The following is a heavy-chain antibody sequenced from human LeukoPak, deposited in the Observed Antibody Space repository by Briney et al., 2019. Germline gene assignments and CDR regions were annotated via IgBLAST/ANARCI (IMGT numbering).Heavy chain of an antibody. J-gene: IGHJ4*02. D-gene: IGHD3-3*01. CDR1: GYTFTGYY. Sequence: ASVKVSCKASGYTFTGYYMHWVRQAPGQGLEWIGWINPNSGGTNYAQKFQGRVTMTRDTSISTAYMELSRLRSDDTAVYYCAILLEDYAFSTGSAKDYWGQGTLVTVSS. CDR3: AILLEDYAFSTGSAKDY. CDR2: INPNSGGT. V-gene: IGHV1-2*02.